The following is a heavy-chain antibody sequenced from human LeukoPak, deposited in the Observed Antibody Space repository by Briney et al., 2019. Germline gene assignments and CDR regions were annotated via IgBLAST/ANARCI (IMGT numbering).Heavy chain of an antibody. CDR3: ARDITEYENWFDP. D-gene: IGHD3-10*01. CDR1: GFTFSSYW. Sequence: GGSLRLSCAASGFTFSSYWMSWVRQAPGKGLEWVANIKQDGSEKYYVDSVKGRFIISRDNAKNSLYLQMNSLRAEDTAVYYCARDITEYENWFDPWGQGTLVTVSS. J-gene: IGHJ5*02. CDR2: IKQDGSEK. V-gene: IGHV3-7*01.